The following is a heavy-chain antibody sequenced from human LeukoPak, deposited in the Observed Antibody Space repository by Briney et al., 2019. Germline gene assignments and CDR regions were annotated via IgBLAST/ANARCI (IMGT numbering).Heavy chain of an antibody. V-gene: IGHV1-2*02. CDR3: ARVLRFLECRWFDP. J-gene: IGHJ5*02. CDR1: GYTFTGYY. D-gene: IGHD3-3*01. Sequence: GASVKVSCKASGYTFTGYYMHWVRQAPGQGLEWMGWINPNSGGTNYAQKFQGRVTMTRDTSISTAYMELSGLRSDDTAVYYCARVLRFLECRWFDPWGQGTLVTVSS. CDR2: INPNSGGT.